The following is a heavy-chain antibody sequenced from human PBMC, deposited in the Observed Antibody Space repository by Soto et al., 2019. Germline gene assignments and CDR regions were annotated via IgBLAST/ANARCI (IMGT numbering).Heavy chain of an antibody. CDR1: GFTFSSYS. CDR3: ARVDNAYSSSWYMFDP. J-gene: IGHJ5*02. D-gene: IGHD6-13*01. Sequence: GGSLRLSCAASGFTFSSYSMNWVRQAPGKGLEWVSSISSSSSYIYYADSVKGRFTISRDNAKNSLYLQMNSLRAEDTAVYYCARVDNAYSSSWYMFDPWGQGTLVTVSS. V-gene: IGHV3-21*01. CDR2: ISSSSSYI.